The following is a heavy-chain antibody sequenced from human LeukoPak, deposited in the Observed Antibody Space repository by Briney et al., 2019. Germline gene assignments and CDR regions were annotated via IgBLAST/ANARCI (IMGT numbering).Heavy chain of an antibody. V-gene: IGHV3-21*01. J-gene: IGHJ4*02. D-gene: IGHD3-22*01. CDR2: ISSSSIYM. CDR1: GFTFSTYN. CDR3: ARADTHYYDSSGLDY. Sequence: GSLRLSCAASGFTFSTYNMNWVRQAPGKGLEWVSSISSSSIYMYYADSVKGRFTISRDDAKNSLYLQMNRLRAEDTAVYYCARADTHYYDSSGLDYWGQGTLVTVSS.